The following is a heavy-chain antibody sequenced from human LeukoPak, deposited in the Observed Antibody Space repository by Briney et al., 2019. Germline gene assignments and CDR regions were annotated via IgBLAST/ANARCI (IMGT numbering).Heavy chain of an antibody. CDR2: IYSGGST. CDR1: GFTFSSYA. Sequence: GGSLRLSCAASGFTFSSYAMSWVRQAPGKGLEWVSDIYSGGSTYYADSVKGRFTISRDNSKNTLYLQMNSLRAEDTAVYYCAKEAYDSSGYYEGPAGYFDYWGQGTLVTVSS. D-gene: IGHD3-22*01. CDR3: AKEAYDSSGYYEGPAGYFDY. J-gene: IGHJ4*02. V-gene: IGHV3-23*03.